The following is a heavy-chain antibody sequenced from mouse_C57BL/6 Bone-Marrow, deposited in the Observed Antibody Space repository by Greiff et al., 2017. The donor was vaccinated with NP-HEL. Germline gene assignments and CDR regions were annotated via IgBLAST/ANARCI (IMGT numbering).Heavy chain of an antibody. CDR3: TRTTVVGTSYWYFDV. CDR2: IDPDNFYT. CDR1: SFDLKDHY. Sequence: VQLQQSGAELVRPLASVNLPCTAPSFDLKDHYMHCVNHRPEQVLEWIGWIDPDNFYTEYASKFQGKATITADTSSNTAYLQLSSLTSEDTAVYYCTRTTVVGTSYWYFDVWGTGTTVTVSS. J-gene: IGHJ1*03. D-gene: IGHD1-1*01. V-gene: IGHV14-4*01.